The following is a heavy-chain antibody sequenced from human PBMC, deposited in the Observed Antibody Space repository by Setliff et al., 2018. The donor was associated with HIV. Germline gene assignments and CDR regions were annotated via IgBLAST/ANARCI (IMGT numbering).Heavy chain of an antibody. Sequence: GESLKISCAASGFTVSTYYMSWVRQAPGKGLEWVSTIYSDGSTYHADSVNGRFTLSRDISENALYLQIDSLRPEDTAVYYCARLRLYNSALDYWGQGTLVTVSS. V-gene: IGHV3-66*02. D-gene: IGHD3-10*01. J-gene: IGHJ4*02. CDR2: IYSDGST. CDR1: GFTVSTYY. CDR3: ARLRLYNSALDY.